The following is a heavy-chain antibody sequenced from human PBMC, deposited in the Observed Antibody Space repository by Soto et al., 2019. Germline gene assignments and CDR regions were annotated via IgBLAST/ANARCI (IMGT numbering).Heavy chain of an antibody. J-gene: IGHJ4*02. D-gene: IGHD4-17*01. CDR1: GFPFSDYY. V-gene: IGHV3-11*06. CDR2: ISSDSDYT. CDR3: ARDGADYLQLKYYFDY. Sequence: GGSLSLSCEASGFPFSDYYMSWIRQAPGKGLEWVSYISSDSDYTNYAASVKGRFTISRDNSKNTLYLQMNSLRAEDTAVYYCARDGADYLQLKYYFDYRGQGTLVTVSS.